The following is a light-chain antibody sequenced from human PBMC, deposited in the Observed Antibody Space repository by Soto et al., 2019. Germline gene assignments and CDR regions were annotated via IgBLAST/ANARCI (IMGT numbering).Light chain of an antibody. CDR1: QSISGW. CDR3: HAYNSHSRYT. J-gene: IGKJ2*01. Sequence: DIQMTQSPSTLSASVGDRVTITCRASQSISGWLAWYQQKPGKAPRLLIYKASNLQSGVPSRFSGSGSGTEFTLTINNLQPDDYATYYCHAYNSHSRYTFGQGTRL. V-gene: IGKV1-5*03. CDR2: KAS.